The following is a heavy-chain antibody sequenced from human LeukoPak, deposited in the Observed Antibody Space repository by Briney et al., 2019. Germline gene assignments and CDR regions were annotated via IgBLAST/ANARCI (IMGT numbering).Heavy chain of an antibody. CDR3: AREDGWREKRPTTYDY. J-gene: IGHJ4*02. V-gene: IGHV1-8*01. D-gene: IGHD5-24*01. Sequence: ASVKVSCKASGYTFTSYDINWVRQATGQGLEWMGWMNPNSGNTGYAQKFQGRVTMTRNTSISTAYMELSSLRSEDTAVYYCAREDGWREKRPTTYDYWGQGTPVTVSS. CDR2: MNPNSGNT. CDR1: GYTFTSYD.